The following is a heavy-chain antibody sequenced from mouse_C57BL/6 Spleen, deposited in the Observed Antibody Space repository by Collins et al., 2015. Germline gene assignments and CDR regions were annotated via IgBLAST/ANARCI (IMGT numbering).Heavy chain of an antibody. CDR1: GYTFTNYW. V-gene: IGHV1-63*01. CDR3: ARYPSYERGYYFDY. D-gene: IGHD2-3*01. Sequence: QVQLQQSGAGLVRPGSSVKMSCKASGYTFTNYWIGWAKQRPGHGLEWIGDIYPGGGYTNYNEKFKGKATLTADKSSSTAYMQFSSLTSEDSAIYYCARYPSYERGYYFDYWGQGTTLTVSS. CDR2: IYPGGGYT. J-gene: IGHJ2*01.